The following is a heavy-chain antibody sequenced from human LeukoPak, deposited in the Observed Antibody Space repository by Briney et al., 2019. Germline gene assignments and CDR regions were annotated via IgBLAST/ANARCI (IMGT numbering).Heavy chain of an antibody. Sequence: PSETLSLTCTVSGGSISSYYWSWIRQPPGKGLEWIGYIYYSGSTNYNPSLKSRVTISVDTSKNQFSLKLSSVTAPDTAVYYCARGGSGYANTWFDPGGQGTLVTVSS. CDR1: GGSISSYY. J-gene: IGHJ5*02. V-gene: IGHV4-59*08. CDR2: IYYSGST. CDR3: ARGGSGYANTWFDP. D-gene: IGHD5-12*01.